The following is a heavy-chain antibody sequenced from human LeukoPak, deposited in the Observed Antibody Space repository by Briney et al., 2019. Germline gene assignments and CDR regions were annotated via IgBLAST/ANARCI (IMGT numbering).Heavy chain of an antibody. CDR1: GGSFSGYY. Sequence: SETLSLTCAVYGGSFSGYYWSWIRQPPGQGLEWIGGTSHSGSTYYNPSLESRVTISVDTSKKQFSLKLTSVTAADTAVYFCARKYCSTTSCSYAFDVWGQGTLVTVSS. CDR2: TSHSGST. J-gene: IGHJ3*01. CDR3: ARKYCSTTSCSYAFDV. D-gene: IGHD2-2*01. V-gene: IGHV4-34*01.